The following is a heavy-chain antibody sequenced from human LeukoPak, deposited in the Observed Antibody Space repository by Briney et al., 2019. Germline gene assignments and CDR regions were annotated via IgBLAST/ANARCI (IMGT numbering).Heavy chain of an antibody. Sequence: PGGSLRLSCAASGFTFSSYAMSWVRQAPGKGLEWVSTISGSGGSAYYADSVKGRFTISRDNSKNTLYLQVNSLRAEDTAVYYCAKGWGSGSYYGYFDYWGQGTLVTVSS. J-gene: IGHJ4*02. CDR2: ISGSGGSA. CDR3: AKGWGSGSYYGYFDY. V-gene: IGHV3-23*01. D-gene: IGHD3-10*01. CDR1: GFTFSSYA.